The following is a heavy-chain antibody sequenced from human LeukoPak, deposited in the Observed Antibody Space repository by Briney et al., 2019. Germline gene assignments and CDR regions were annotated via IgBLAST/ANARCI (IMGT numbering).Heavy chain of an antibody. Sequence: GGSLRLSWEASGFTFSIYVMSWVGQAQGKGLKWVWTLRGGGGNSYYADSVKGRFTISRDNSKNTLYLQMNSLRAEDSAVYYCAKSGCSSTSCYGLFSGWFDPWGQGTLVTVSS. CDR2: LRGGGGNS. V-gene: IGHV3-23*01. D-gene: IGHD2-2*01. CDR3: AKSGCSSTSCYGLFSGWFDP. CDR1: GFTFSIYV. J-gene: IGHJ5*02.